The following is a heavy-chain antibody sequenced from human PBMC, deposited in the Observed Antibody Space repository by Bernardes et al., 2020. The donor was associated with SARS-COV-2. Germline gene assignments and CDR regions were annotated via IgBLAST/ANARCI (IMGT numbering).Heavy chain of an antibody. CDR1: GYTFTSYG. D-gene: IGHD1-26*01. Sequence: ASVKVSCKASGYTFTSYGISWVRQAPGQGLEWMGWISAYNGTTTYAQKLQGRVTMTTDTSTSTAYMELRSLRSDDTAVYYCARDRDSGSYLPTDDYWGQGTLVTGSS. J-gene: IGHJ4*02. CDR3: ARDRDSGSYLPTDDY. CDR2: ISAYNGTT. V-gene: IGHV1-18*01.